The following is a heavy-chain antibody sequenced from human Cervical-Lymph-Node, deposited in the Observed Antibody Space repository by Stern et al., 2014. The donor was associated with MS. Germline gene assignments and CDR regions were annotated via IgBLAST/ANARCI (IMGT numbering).Heavy chain of an antibody. V-gene: IGHV2-70*04. D-gene: IGHD3-22*01. Sequence: QITLKESGPALVKPTQALTLTCTFSGFSLSTSGMRVSWIRQPPGKALEWLASIDWDYDKFYSTSLKPRLTISKDTSKNQVVFTMTNMDPVDTATYYCARSFYDYESAALGPFDYWGQGTLVTVSS. CDR2: IDWDYDK. J-gene: IGHJ4*02. CDR1: GFSLSTSGMR. CDR3: ARSFYDYESAALGPFDY.